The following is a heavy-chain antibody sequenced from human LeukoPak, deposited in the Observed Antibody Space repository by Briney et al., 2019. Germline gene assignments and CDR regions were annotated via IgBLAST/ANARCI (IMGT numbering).Heavy chain of an antibody. CDR2: ILTQSDGGTT. CDR1: GLPFNNAW. J-gene: IGHJ4*02. V-gene: IGHV3-15*01. Sequence: GGSLRLSCAASGLPFNNAWMSWVRQAPGKGLEWVGRILTQSDGGTTDYATPVKGRFTISRDDSKNTLYLHMDSLKSEDTAVYYCTTVAGELLFVDMWGQGTLVTVSS. CDR3: TTVAGELLFVDM. D-gene: IGHD2-21*01.